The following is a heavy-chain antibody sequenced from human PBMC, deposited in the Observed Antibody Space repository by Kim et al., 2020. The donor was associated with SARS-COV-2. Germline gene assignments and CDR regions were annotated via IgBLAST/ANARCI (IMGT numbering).Heavy chain of an antibody. V-gene: IGHV3-30*04. CDR1: GFSFSSYA. Sequence: GGSLRLSCAASGFSFSSYAMHWVRQAPGKGLEWVAVISYDGSNKYYADSVKGRFTISRDNSKNTLYLQMNSLRAEDTAVYYCARDRVRSGGSRVQFDYWGQGTLGTVSS. J-gene: IGHJ4*02. CDR3: ARDRVRSGGSRVQFDY. D-gene: IGHD2-15*01. CDR2: ISYDGSNK.